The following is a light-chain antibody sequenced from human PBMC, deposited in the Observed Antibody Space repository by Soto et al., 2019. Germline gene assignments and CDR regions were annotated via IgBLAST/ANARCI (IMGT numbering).Light chain of an antibody. Sequence: QSALTQPASVSGSPGQSITISCTGTSSDVGGYNYVAWYQQHPGKAPKLMIYEVSNRPSGVSNRFSGSKSGNTAYLTISGLQAEDEDDYYCSSYTSSRILYVFGTGTKVTVL. J-gene: IGLJ1*01. V-gene: IGLV2-14*01. CDR1: SSDVGGYNY. CDR3: SSYTSSRILYV. CDR2: EVS.